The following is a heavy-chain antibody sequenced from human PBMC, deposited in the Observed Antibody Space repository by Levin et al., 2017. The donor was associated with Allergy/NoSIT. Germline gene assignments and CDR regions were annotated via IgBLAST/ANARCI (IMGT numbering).Heavy chain of an antibody. CDR1: GFPFSSHA. CDR2: ITGSGGST. D-gene: IGHD4-11*01. Sequence: LSLTCAASGFPFSSHAMSWVRQAPGKGLEWVSSITGSGGSTYYADSVKGRFTIPRDNSKNMLYLQVNSLRDEDTAVYFCAKAPGSISSYDSWGQGTLV. V-gene: IGHV3-23*01. CDR3: AKAPGSISSYDS. J-gene: IGHJ4*02.